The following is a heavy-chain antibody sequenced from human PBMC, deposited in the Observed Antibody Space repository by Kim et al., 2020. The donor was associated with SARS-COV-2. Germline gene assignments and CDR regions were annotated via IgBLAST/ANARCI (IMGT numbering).Heavy chain of an antibody. J-gene: IGHJ4*02. CDR1: GFTFSSYA. V-gene: IGHV3-23*01. CDR2: ISGSGGST. D-gene: IGHD5-18*01. Sequence: GGSLRLSCAASGFTFSSYAMSWVRQAPGKGLEWVSAISGSGGSTYYADSVKGRFTISRDNSKNTLYLQMNSLRAEDTAVYYCAKSPRRYSYGRAVEHFDSCGEGTLVTVSS. CDR3: AKSPRRYSYGRAVEHFDS.